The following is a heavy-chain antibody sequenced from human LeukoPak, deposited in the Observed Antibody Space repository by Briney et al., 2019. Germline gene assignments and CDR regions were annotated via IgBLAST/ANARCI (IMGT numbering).Heavy chain of an antibody. CDR1: GYTFTSYD. J-gene: IGHJ1*01. CDR3: ERGSSSGWFEYFQH. D-gene: IGHD6-19*01. CDR2: MNPNSGNT. V-gene: IGHV1-8*01. Sequence: ASVKVSCKASGYTFTSYDINWVRQATGQGLEWMGWMNPNSGNTGYAQKFQGRVTMTRNTSISTAYMELSSLRSEDTAVYYCERGSSSGWFEYFQHWGQGTLVTVSS.